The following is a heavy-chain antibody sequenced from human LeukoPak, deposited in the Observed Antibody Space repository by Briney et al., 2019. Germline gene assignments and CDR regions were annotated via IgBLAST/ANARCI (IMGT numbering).Heavy chain of an antibody. D-gene: IGHD4-23*01. Sequence: SETLSLTCTVSGGSISSYYWSWIRQPPGKGLEWIGSIYYSGSTYYNPSLKSRVTISVDTSKNQFSLKLSSVTAVDTAVYYCARQAIYGGGSDYWGQGTLVTVSS. CDR1: GGSISSYY. CDR2: IYYSGST. J-gene: IGHJ4*02. CDR3: ARQAIYGGGSDY. V-gene: IGHV4-59*05.